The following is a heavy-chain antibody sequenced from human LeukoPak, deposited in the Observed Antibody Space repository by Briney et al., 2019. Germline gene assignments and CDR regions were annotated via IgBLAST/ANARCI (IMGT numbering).Heavy chain of an antibody. Sequence: ASVKVSCKASGYSFSTYGLSWVRQAPGQGLEWLGWISAYGTNTNYAQSLQGRVTVTTDTLTNTAYMHLRSLRSDDTAMYYCARLGVPAIGNWFDPWGQGTLVTVSS. CDR3: ARLGVPAIGNWFDP. CDR1: GYSFSTYG. V-gene: IGHV1-18*01. CDR2: ISAYGTNT. J-gene: IGHJ5*02. D-gene: IGHD2-2*01.